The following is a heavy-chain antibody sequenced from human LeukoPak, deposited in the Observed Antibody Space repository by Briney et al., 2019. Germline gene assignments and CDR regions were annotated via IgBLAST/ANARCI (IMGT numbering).Heavy chain of an antibody. CDR3: ARILRPGGYYFDY. Sequence: GGSLRLSCAASGFTFSSYGMSWVRQAPGKGLEWVSAISGSGGSTYYADSVKGRFTISRDNSKNTLYLQMNSLRAEDTAVYYCARILRPGGYYFDYWGQGTLVTVSS. D-gene: IGHD1-14*01. J-gene: IGHJ4*02. V-gene: IGHV3-23*01. CDR2: ISGSGGST. CDR1: GFTFSSYG.